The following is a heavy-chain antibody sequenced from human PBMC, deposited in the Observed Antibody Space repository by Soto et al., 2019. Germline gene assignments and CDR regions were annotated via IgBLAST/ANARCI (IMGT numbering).Heavy chain of an antibody. Sequence: QVQLVESGGGLVKPGGSLRLSCAASGFTFSDYYRSWIRQAPGKGLEWVSYSSSSSSYTNYADSVKGRFTISRDNAKNSLSLPMNSLSAEDTGVYNCAREKYCSGTSCYGHYYYYGMDGWGQGTTVSVSS. CDR2: SSSSSSYT. D-gene: IGHD2-2*01. CDR3: AREKYCSGTSCYGHYYYYGMDG. V-gene: IGHV3-11*06. J-gene: IGHJ6*01. CDR1: GFTFSDYY.